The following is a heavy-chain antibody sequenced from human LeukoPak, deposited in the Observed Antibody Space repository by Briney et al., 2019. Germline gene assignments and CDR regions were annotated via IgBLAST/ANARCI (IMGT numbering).Heavy chain of an antibody. CDR1: GGSFSDYY. D-gene: IGHD6-13*01. CDR2: INHSGST. Sequence: SETLSLTCAVYGGSFSDYYWSWIRQPPGKGLEWIGEINHSGSTNYNPSLKSRVTISVDTSKNQFSLKLSSVTAADTAVYYCARGRAAAESWFDPWGQGTLVSVSS. CDR3: ARGRAAAESWFDP. J-gene: IGHJ5*02. V-gene: IGHV4-34*01.